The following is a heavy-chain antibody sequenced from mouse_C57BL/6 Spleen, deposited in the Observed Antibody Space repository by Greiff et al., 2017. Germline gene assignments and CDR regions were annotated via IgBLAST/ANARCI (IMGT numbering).Heavy chain of an antibody. J-gene: IGHJ4*01. CDR1: GFTFSDFY. V-gene: IGHV7-1*01. CDR2: SRNKANDYTT. Sequence: EVMLVESGGGLVQSGRSLRLSCATSGFTFSDFYMEWVRQAPGKGLEWIAASRNKANDYTTEYSASVKGRFIVSRYTSQSILYLQMNALRAEDTAIYYGARDAWGDDWGQGTSVTVSS. CDR3: ARDAWGDD.